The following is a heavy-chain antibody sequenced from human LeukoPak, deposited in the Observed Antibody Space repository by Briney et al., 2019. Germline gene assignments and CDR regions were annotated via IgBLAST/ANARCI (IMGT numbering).Heavy chain of an antibody. J-gene: IGHJ4*02. CDR1: GGSISSGGYY. CDR3: ARGTMVSPAD. D-gene: IGHD4/OR15-4a*01. Sequence: SQTLSLTCTVSGGSISSGGYYWSWIRQHPGKGLEWIGYIYYSGSTYYNPSLKSRVTISVDTSKNQFSLKLRSVTAADTAVYYCARGTMVSPADWGQGTLVTVSS. V-gene: IGHV4-31*03. CDR2: IYYSGST.